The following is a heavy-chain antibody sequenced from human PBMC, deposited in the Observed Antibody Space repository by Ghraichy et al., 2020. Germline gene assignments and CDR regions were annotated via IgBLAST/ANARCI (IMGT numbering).Heavy chain of an antibody. CDR1: GFTFNNYA. CDR2: ILGAGDGT. J-gene: IGHJ6*02. Sequence: ETLSLTCAASGFTFNNYAMNWVRQAPGKGLEWVAAILGAGDGTYYAASVRGRFTISRDNSQGTLYLQLDSLRAEDAALYYCAKDYSGSGDFFYGMDVWGRGTTVTVSS. D-gene: IGHD3-10*01. V-gene: IGHV3-23*01. CDR3: AKDYSGSGDFFYGMDV.